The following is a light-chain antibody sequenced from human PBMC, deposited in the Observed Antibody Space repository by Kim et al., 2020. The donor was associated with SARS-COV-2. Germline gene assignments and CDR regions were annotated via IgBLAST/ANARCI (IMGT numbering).Light chain of an antibody. CDR2: DVS. J-gene: IGLJ3*02. CDR3: SSYTSGSTLV. V-gene: IGLV2-14*01. CDR1: SSDVGGYNY. Sequence: QSALTQPASVSGSPGQSITISCTGTSSDVGGYNYVSWYQQHPGKAPKLMIYDVSKRPSGVSNRFSGSKSGNTASLTISGLQAEDEADYYCSSYTSGSTLVFGRGTKLTVL.